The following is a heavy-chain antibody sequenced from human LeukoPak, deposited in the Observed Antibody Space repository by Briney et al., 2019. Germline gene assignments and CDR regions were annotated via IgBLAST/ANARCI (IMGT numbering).Heavy chain of an antibody. V-gene: IGHV1-18*01. CDR3: ARDRYSGSYSWGY. J-gene: IGHJ4*02. Sequence: GESLKISCKGSGYTFTSYGISWVRQAPGQGLEWMGWISAYNGNTNYAQKLQGRVTMTTDTSTSTAYMELRSLRSDDTAVYYCARDRYSGSYSWGYWGQGSLVTVSS. CDR2: ISAYNGNT. CDR1: GYTFTSYG. D-gene: IGHD1-26*01.